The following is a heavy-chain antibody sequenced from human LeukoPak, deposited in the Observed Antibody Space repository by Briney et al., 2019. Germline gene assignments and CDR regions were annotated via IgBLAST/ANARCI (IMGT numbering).Heavy chain of an antibody. Sequence: GGSLRLSCTASGFTFSNYAMSWVRQSPGKGLEWVSGINENGIYTYYAESVKGRFSISRDNSKNTLNLQMNSLRAEDTAVYYCAREGVNIVSTITGSTPDYWGQGTLVAVSS. D-gene: IGHD5/OR15-5a*01. CDR3: AREGVNIVSTITGSTPDY. V-gene: IGHV3-23*01. CDR2: INENGIYT. CDR1: GFTFSNYA. J-gene: IGHJ4*02.